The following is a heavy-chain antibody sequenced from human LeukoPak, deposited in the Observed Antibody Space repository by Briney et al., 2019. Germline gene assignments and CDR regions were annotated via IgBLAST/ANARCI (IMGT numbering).Heavy chain of an antibody. CDR3: ARGYDSSGYYYRRTYYYGMDV. V-gene: IGHV4-34*01. Sequence: RXXXXXXXEXXGEIXHSGSTNYNPSLKSRVTISVDTSKNQFSLKLSSVTAADTAVYYCARGYDSSGYYYRRTYYYGMDVWGQGTTVTVSS. J-gene: IGHJ6*02. CDR2: IXHSGST. D-gene: IGHD3-22*01.